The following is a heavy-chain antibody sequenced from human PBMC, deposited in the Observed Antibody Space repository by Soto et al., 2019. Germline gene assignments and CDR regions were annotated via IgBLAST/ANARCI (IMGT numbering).Heavy chain of an antibody. Sequence: QVQLQESGPGLVKPSQTLSLTCTVSGGSISSGGYYWSWIRQHPGKGLEWIGYIYYSGSTYYNPSLQSRVTISVDTSKSQFSLQLSSVTAADTAVYYCARDSRIPDGDNYYYGMDVWGQGNTVTVSS. D-gene: IGHD4-17*01. CDR3: ARDSRIPDGDNYYYGMDV. CDR2: IYYSGST. J-gene: IGHJ6*02. CDR1: GGSISSGGYY. V-gene: IGHV4-31*03.